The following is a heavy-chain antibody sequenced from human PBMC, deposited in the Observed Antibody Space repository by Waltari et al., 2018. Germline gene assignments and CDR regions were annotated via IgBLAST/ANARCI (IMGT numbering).Heavy chain of an antibody. CDR2: IYHSGST. D-gene: IGHD6-19*01. J-gene: IGHJ6*02. Sequence: QVQLQESGPGLVKPSETLSLTCAVSGYSISSGYYWGWIRQPPGKGLEWIGSIYHSGSTYYHPSLKSRVTISVDTSKNQFSLKLSSVTAADTAVYYCARGGGSSGWYASYYYGMDVWGQGTTVTVSS. CDR1: GYSISSGYY. CDR3: ARGGGSSGWYASYYYGMDV. V-gene: IGHV4-38-2*01.